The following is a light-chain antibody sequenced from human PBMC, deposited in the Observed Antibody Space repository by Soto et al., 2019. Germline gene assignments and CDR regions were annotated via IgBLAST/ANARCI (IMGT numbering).Light chain of an antibody. J-gene: IGLJ1*01. CDR1: SSNIGRNS. CDR2: GNN. Sequence: QSVLTQAPSVSGTPGQRVTITCSGSSSNIGRNSVNWYQHLPGTAPKLLTHGNNHRPSGVPDRFSGSKSGTSASLAISGLQXEDEADYCCAAWDDSLNEYVFGDGTKLTVL. CDR3: AAWDDSLNEYV. V-gene: IGLV1-44*01.